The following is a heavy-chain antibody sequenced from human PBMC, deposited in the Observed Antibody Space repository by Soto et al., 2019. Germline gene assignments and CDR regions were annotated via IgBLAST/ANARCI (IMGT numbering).Heavy chain of an antibody. V-gene: IGHV5-10-1*01. Sequence: GSLKISCKGSGYSFTSYWISWVRQMPGKGLEWMGRIDPSDSYTNYSPSFQGHVAISADKSISTAYLQWSSLKASDTAMYYCARVTSTVVTPGHDYWGQGTLVTVSS. CDR3: ARVTSTVVTPGHDY. CDR2: IDPSDSYT. D-gene: IGHD4-17*01. CDR1: GYSFTSYW. J-gene: IGHJ4*02.